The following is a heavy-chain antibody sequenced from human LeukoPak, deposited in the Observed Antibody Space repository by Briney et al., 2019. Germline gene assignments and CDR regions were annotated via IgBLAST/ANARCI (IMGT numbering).Heavy chain of an antibody. CDR1: GFTFSSYA. D-gene: IGHD3-22*01. V-gene: IGHV3-23*01. J-gene: IGHJ4*02. CDR3: AKDITMIVVVILVY. CDR2: ISGSGGST. Sequence: GGSLRLSCAASGFTFSSYAMSWVRQAPGKGLEWVSAISGSGGSTYYADSVKGRFTISRDNSKNTLYLQMNSLRAEDTAVYYCAKDITMIVVVILVYWGQGTLVTVSS.